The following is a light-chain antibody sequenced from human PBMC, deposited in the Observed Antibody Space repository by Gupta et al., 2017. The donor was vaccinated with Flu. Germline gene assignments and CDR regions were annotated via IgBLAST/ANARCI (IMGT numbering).Light chain of an antibody. J-gene: IGLJ1*01. CDR2: DVS. Sequence: SSDVGRSNYVSWYQQHPGKAPKLVIYDVSNRPSGVSSRFSGSKPGNTASLTISGLEAEDESDYYCSSYTSTNTFYVFGTGTKVTVL. CDR3: SSYTSTNTFYV. V-gene: IGLV2-14*04. CDR1: SSDVGRSNY.